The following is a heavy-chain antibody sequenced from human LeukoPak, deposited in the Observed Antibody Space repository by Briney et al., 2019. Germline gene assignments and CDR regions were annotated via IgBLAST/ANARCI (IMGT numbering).Heavy chain of an antibody. CDR2: IYYSGST. J-gene: IGHJ6*02. V-gene: IGHV4-59*08. CDR3: ARHLFSKINYYYGMDV. Sequence: SETLSLTCTVSGGSTSSYYWSWIRQPPGEGLEWIGYIYYSGSTNYNPSLKSRVTISVDTSKNQFSLKLSSVTAADTAVYYCARHLFSKINYYYGMDVWGQGTTVTVSS. D-gene: IGHD3-3*01. CDR1: GGSTSSYY.